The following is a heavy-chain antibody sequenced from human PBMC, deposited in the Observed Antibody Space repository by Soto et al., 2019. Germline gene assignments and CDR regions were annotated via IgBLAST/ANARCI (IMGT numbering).Heavy chain of an antibody. V-gene: IGHV4-34*01. CDR2: IHHSGTT. Sequence: PSETLSLTCTVYGGSFSSFYWSWIRQSPGKGLEWIGEIHHSGTTNYNPSLKSRVTISVDTSKNQFSLELTSVTAADTALYYCVSFGWGIFYRGYSFDFGTQESLVTVSS. CDR3: VSFGWGIFYRGYSFDF. J-gene: IGHJ4*02. CDR1: GGSFSSFY. D-gene: IGHD3-10*01.